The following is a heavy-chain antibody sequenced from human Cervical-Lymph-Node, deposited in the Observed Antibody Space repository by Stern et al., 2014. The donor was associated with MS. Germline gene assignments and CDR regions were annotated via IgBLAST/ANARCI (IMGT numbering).Heavy chain of an antibody. CDR2: IKEDGTDK. D-gene: IGHD4-17*01. CDR3: VREYYGDSH. CDR1: GFTFTNYW. V-gene: IGHV3-7*03. J-gene: IGHJ4*02. Sequence: EVQLVESGGGLVQPGGSLRLSCAASGFTFTNYWMTWVRQAPGKGLEWVANIKEDGTDKHYVDSVTGRFTISRDNAKNSLYLQMNSLRAEDTAVYYCVREYYGDSHWGQGTLVTVSS.